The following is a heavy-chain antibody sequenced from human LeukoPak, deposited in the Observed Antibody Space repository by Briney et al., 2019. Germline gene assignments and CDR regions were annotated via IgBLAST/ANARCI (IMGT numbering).Heavy chain of an antibody. CDR2: IYYSGST. CDR3: ARFNSGSYQHYFSY. CDR1: GYSISSGYY. J-gene: IGHJ4*02. V-gene: IGHV4-38-2*02. Sequence: PSETLSLTCTVSGYSISSGYYWGWIRQPPGKGLEWIGSIYYSGSTYYNPSLKSRVTISVDTSKNQFSLKLSSVTAADTAVYYCARFNSGSYQHYFSYWGQGTLVTVSS. D-gene: IGHD1-26*01.